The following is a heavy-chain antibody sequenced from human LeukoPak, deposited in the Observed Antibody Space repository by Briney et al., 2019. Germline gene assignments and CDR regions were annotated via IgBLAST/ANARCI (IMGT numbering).Heavy chain of an antibody. Sequence: SGGSLRLSCAASGFTFSGYWMHWVRQAPGKGLVWVSRINGDGSSTTYAGSVKGRFTISRDNARNTLYLQMNTLRAEDTAVYYCARGGAVPANCFDPWGQGTLVTVSS. CDR2: INGDGSST. CDR3: ARGGAVPANCFDP. D-gene: IGHD2-2*01. J-gene: IGHJ5*02. V-gene: IGHV3-74*01. CDR1: GFTFSGYW.